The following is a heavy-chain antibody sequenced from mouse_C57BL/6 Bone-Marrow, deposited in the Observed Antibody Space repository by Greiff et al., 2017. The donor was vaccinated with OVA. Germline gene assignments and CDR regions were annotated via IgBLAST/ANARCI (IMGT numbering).Heavy chain of an antibody. CDR1: GYSFTGYY. J-gene: IGHJ3*01. Sequence: VQLKQSGPELVKPGASVKISCKASGYSFTGYYMNWVKQSPEKSLEWIGEINPSTGGTTYNQKFKAKATLTVDKSSSTAYMQLKSLTSEDSAVYYCARVGDGYFAWFAYWGQGTLVTVSA. D-gene: IGHD2-3*01. CDR2: INPSTGGT. CDR3: ARVGDGYFAWFAY. V-gene: IGHV1-42*01.